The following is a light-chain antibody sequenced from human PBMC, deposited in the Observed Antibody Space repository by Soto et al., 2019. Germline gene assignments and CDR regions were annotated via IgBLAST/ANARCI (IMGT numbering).Light chain of an antibody. J-gene: IGKJ1*01. CDR1: QGIHNF. Sequence: DIQMTQSPSSLSAFVGDSVTMSCRASQGIHNFLAWYQHKPGKAPKLLIYDASNLDSGVPSRFSGSGSGTEFSLTISNLQPDDCATYYCQQYENYWTFGQGTKVDIK. CDR3: QQYENYWT. V-gene: IGKV1-5*01. CDR2: DAS.